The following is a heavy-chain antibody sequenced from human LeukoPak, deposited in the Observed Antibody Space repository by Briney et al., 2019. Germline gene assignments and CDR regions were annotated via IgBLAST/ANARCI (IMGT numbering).Heavy chain of an antibody. J-gene: IGHJ5*02. CDR1: GGSFSGYY. CDR2: INHSGST. D-gene: IGHD3-3*01. Sequence: SETLSLTCAVYGGSFSGYYWSWIRQPPGKGLEWIGEINHSGSTNYNPSLKSRVTISVDTSKNQFSLKLSSVTAADTAVYYCARGLFDWFDPWGQGTLVTVSS. CDR3: ARGLFDWFDP. V-gene: IGHV4-34*01.